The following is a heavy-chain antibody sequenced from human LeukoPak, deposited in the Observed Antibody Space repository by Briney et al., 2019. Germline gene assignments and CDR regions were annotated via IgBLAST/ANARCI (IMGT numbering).Heavy chain of an antibody. CDR3: ARELFGELFGYNGMDV. J-gene: IGHJ6*02. D-gene: IGHD3-10*01. Sequence: GRSLRLSCAASGFTFSRHAIHWVRQAPGKGLEWVAVISYDGRNQYFADSVKGRFTISRDNSKNTLYLQMNSLRAEDTAVYYCARELFGELFGYNGMDVWGQGTTVTVSS. CDR1: GFTFSRHA. V-gene: IGHV3-30*03. CDR2: ISYDGRNQ.